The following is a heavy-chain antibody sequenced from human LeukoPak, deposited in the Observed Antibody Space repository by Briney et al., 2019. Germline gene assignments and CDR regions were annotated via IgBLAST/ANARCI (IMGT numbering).Heavy chain of an antibody. CDR3: ARDPIYYGSGSPFDY. Sequence: PGRYLRLSCAASGFTFSSYGMHWVRQAPGKGLEWVAVIWYDGSNKYYADSVKGRFTISRDNSKNTLYLQMNSLRAEDTAVYYCARDPIYYGSGSPFDYWGQGTLVTVSS. D-gene: IGHD3-10*01. V-gene: IGHV3-33*01. CDR2: IWYDGSNK. CDR1: GFTFSSYG. J-gene: IGHJ4*02.